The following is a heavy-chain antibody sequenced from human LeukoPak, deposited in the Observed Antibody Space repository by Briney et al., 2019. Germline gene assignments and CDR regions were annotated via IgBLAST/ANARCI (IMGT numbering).Heavy chain of an antibody. J-gene: IGHJ4*02. D-gene: IGHD2-15*01. CDR1: GFTFSTYW. V-gene: IGHV3-7*01. CDR3: VRDPHCSGGSCYSVGFDY. Sequence: GGSLRLSCAASGFTFSTYWMSWVRQAPGKGLEWMADIKQDGSEKHYVDSVKGRFTVSRDNAKNSLYLQMNNLRAEDTAIYYCVRDPHCSGGSCYSVGFDYWGQGVLVTVSS. CDR2: IKQDGSEK.